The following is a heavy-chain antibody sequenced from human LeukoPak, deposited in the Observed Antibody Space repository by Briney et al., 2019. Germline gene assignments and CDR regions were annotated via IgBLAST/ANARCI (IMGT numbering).Heavy chain of an antibody. V-gene: IGHV3-23*01. D-gene: IGHD3-16*01. CDR3: AKARGGYGGPFDY. Sequence: GGSLRLSCAASGFAFSSHAMSWVRQAPGKGLEWVSAITDSGGNRQYTDSVKGRFTISRDNSKNTLYLQMNSLRAEDTAVYYCAKARGGYGGPFDYWGQGTLATVSS. CDR1: GFAFSSHA. J-gene: IGHJ4*02. CDR2: ITDSGGNR.